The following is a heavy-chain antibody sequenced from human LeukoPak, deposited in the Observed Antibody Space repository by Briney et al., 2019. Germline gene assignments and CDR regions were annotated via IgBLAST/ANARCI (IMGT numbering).Heavy chain of an antibody. J-gene: IGHJ6*03. CDR1: GYTFTGYY. V-gene: IGHV1-2*02. Sequence: GASVKVSCKASGYTFTGYYMHWVRQAPGQGLEWMGWINPNSGGTNYAQKFQGRVTMTRDTSISTAYMELSRLRSDDTAVDYCARDWNYYGSGGLYSGYYMDVWGKGTTVTVSS. CDR2: INPNSGGT. D-gene: IGHD3-10*01. CDR3: ARDWNYYGSGGLYSGYYMDV.